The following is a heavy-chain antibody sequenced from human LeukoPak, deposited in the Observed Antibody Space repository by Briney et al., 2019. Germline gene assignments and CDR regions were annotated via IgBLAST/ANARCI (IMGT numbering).Heavy chain of an antibody. CDR3: AREDRITIFGVVRPHYFDY. V-gene: IGHV4-61*02. CDR2: IYTSGST. Sequence: SQTLSLTCTVSGGSISSGSYYWSWIRQPAGKGLEWIGRIYTSGSTNYNPSLKSRVTISVDTSKNQFSLKLSSVTAADTAVHYCAREDRITIFGVVRPHYFDYWGQGTLVTVSS. CDR1: GGSISSGSYY. D-gene: IGHD3-3*01. J-gene: IGHJ4*02.